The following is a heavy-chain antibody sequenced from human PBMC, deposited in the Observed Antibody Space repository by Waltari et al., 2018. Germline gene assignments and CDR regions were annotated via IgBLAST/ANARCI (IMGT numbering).Heavy chain of an antibody. CDR2: IWYDVSNK. V-gene: IGHV3-33*01. J-gene: IGHJ6*02. Sequence: QVQLVGSGGGVVQAGRALRLYCAASGFILSSYGMNWVRTAPGKGLELVAVIWYDVSNKYYATSLKGRFTISRDNSNTSLYLQMNSLRAEDTALYYCARVHGDYSDYYCYYGMDVWGQGTTVTVSS. CDR1: GFILSSYG. CDR3: ARVHGDYSDYYCYYGMDV. D-gene: IGHD4-17*01.